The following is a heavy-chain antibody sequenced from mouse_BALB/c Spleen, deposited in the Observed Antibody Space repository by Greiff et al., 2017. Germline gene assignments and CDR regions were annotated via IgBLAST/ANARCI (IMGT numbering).Heavy chain of an antibody. V-gene: IGHV5-6*01. CDR2: ISSGGSYT. CDR1: GFTFSSYG. J-gene: IGHJ2*01. CDR3: ARQYEYYFDY. D-gene: IGHD2-3*01. Sequence: EVQGVESGGDLVKPGGSLKLSCAASGFTFSSYGMSWVRQTPDKRLEWVATISSGGSYTYYPDSVKGRFTISRDNAKNTLYLQMSSLKSEDTAMYYCARQYEYYFDYWGQGTTLTVSS.